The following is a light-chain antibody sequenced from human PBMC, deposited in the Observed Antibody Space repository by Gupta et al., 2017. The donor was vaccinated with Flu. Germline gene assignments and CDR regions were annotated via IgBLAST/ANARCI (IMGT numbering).Light chain of an antibody. Sequence: EIVLTQSPGTLSLSPGERATLSCRASQTVPNNNLAWYQQKPGQAPRPVIYGTYSRANGFPDRFSGSGSGTDFTLTISRLEPADFAVYYCHHYAGSPRTFGQGTKVELK. CDR1: QTVPNNN. J-gene: IGKJ1*01. CDR3: HHYAGSPRT. V-gene: IGKV3-20*01. CDR2: GTY.